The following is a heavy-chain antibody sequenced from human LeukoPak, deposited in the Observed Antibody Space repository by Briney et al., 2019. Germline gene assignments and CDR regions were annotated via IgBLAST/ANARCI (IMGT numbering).Heavy chain of an antibody. CDR1: GYTFTSYY. CDR3: ARDLTAVGPHFDY. CDR2: INPSTDST. D-gene: IGHD1-26*01. V-gene: IGHV1-46*01. Sequence: ASVKVSCKASGYTFTSYYIHWVRQAPGQGLEWRGIINPSTDSTNDAQKFQGRVTMTRDTFTSTVFMELSRVRSEDTAVYYCARDLTAVGPHFDYWGQGTLVTVSS. J-gene: IGHJ4*02.